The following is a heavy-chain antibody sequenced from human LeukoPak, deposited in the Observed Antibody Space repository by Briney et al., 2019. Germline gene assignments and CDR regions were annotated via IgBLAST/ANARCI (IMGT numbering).Heavy chain of an antibody. CDR3: ARDGDSALRGVSFDF. Sequence: GGSLRLSCVASGFIFSSHAIHWVRQAPGKGLEWVADMSYDGNKKYYADSVKGRFTISRDNSKNTLYLQMNTLITEDTAVYYCARDGDSALRGVSFDFWGQGTLVTVSS. J-gene: IGHJ4*02. CDR1: GFIFSSHA. D-gene: IGHD3-10*01. V-gene: IGHV3-30-3*01. CDR2: MSYDGNKK.